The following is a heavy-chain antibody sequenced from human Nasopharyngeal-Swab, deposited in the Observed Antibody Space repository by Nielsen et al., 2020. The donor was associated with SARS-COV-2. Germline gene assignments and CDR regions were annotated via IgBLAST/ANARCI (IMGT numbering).Heavy chain of an antibody. Sequence: GGSLRLSCAASGFTFSSYSMNWVRQAPGKGLEWVSSISSSSSYIYYADSVKGRFTISRDNDKNSLYLQMNSLRAEDTAVYYCARGRSSSWHGGYFDYWGQGTLVTVSS. D-gene: IGHD6-13*01. V-gene: IGHV3-21*01. J-gene: IGHJ4*02. CDR2: ISSSSSYI. CDR1: GFTFSSYS. CDR3: ARGRSSSWHGGYFDY.